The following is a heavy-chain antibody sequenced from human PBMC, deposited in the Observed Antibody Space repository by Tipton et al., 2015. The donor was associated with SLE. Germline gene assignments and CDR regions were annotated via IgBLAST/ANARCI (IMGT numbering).Heavy chain of an antibody. CDR3: ASVLLFYFDY. D-gene: IGHD2-15*01. CDR1: GFTFSSYG. CDR2: IRYDGGYK. V-gene: IGHV3-30*02. J-gene: IGHJ4*02. Sequence: SGFTFSSYGMHWVRQAPGKGLEWVAVIRYDGGYKYYADSVKGRFTISRDNSKNTLYLQMNSLRAEDTAVYYCASVLLFYFDYWGQGTLVTVSS.